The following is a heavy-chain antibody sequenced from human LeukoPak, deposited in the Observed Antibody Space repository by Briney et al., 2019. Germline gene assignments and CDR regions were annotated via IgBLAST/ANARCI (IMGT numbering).Heavy chain of an antibody. D-gene: IGHD2-2*01. CDR3: ARVPGAMYYYHYMDV. CDR1: GGSISSYY. V-gene: IGHV4-59*12. J-gene: IGHJ6*03. CDR2: IYYSGTT. Sequence: SETLSLTCTVSGGSISSYYWSWIRQPPGKGLEWIGYIYYSGTTYYNPSLKSRVTISVDTSKNQVSLKLSSVTAADTAVYYCARVPGAMYYYHYMDVWGKGTTVTVSS.